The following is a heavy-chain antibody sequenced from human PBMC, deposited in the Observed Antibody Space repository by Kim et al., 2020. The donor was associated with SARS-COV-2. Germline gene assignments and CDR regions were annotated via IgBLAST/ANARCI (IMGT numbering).Heavy chain of an antibody. CDR1: GGSISSYY. D-gene: IGHD2-15*01. J-gene: IGHJ6*02. CDR3: ARSSHYYYGMDV. CDR2: IYYSGST. V-gene: IGHV4-59*08. Sequence: SETLSLTCTVSGGSISSYYWNWIRQPPGKGLEWIGYIYYSGSTNYNPSLKSRATISVDTSKNHFSLKLSSVTAGDTAVYYCARSSHYYYGMDVWGQGTTVTVSS.